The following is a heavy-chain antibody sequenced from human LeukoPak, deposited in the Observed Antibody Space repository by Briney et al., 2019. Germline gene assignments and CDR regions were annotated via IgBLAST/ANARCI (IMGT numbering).Heavy chain of an antibody. J-gene: IGHJ4*02. Sequence: GRSLRLSCAASGFTFSSYGMHWVRQAPGKGLEWVAVISHDGSDKYYADSVKGRFTISRDNSKNTLFLQMNSLRVDDTAVYHCAKDRGHCSGGSCYLHFEYWGQGSLVTVFS. CDR1: GFTFSSYG. D-gene: IGHD2-15*01. CDR3: AKDRGHCSGGSCYLHFEY. CDR2: ISHDGSDK. V-gene: IGHV3-30*18.